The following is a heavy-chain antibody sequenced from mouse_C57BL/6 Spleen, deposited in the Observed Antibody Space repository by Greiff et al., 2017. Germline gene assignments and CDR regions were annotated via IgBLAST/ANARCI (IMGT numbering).Heavy chain of an antibody. CDR1: GFTFSDYG. J-gene: IGHJ4*01. Sequence: DVHLVESGGGLVKPGGSLKLSCAASGFTFSDYGMHWVRQAPEKGLEWVAYISSGSSTIYYADTVKGRFTISRDNAKNTLFLQMTSLRSEDTAMDYCARRGSSPLYYAMDYWGQGTSVTVSS. CDR3: ARRGSSPLYYAMDY. V-gene: IGHV5-17*01. CDR2: ISSGSSTI. D-gene: IGHD1-1*01.